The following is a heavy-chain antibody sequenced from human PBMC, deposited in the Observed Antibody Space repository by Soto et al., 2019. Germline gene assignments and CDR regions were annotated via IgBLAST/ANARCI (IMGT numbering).Heavy chain of an antibody. J-gene: IGHJ3*02. V-gene: IGHV3-9*01. CDR2: ISWNSGSI. CDR1: GFTFDDYA. Sequence: GGSLRLSCAASGFTFDDYAMHWVRQAPGKGLEWVSGISWNSGSIGYADSVKGRFTISRDNAKNSLYLQMNSLRAEDTALYYCAKGYDFWSGYYIDAFDIWGQGT. D-gene: IGHD3-3*01. CDR3: AKGYDFWSGYYIDAFDI.